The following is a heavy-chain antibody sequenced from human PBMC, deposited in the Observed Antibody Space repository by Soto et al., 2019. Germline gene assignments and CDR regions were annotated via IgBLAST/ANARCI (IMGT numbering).Heavy chain of an antibody. J-gene: IGHJ3*02. D-gene: IGHD1-26*01. V-gene: IGHV4-39*01. CDR2: IYYSGST. CDR1: GGSISSSSYY. CDR3: ARSLGGSYFSDAFDI. Sequence: SETLSLTCTVSGGSISSSSYYWGWIRQPPGKGLEWIGSIYYSGSTYYNPSLKSRVTISVDTSKNQFSLKLSSVTAADTAVYYCARSLGGSYFSDAFDIWGQGTMVTVSS.